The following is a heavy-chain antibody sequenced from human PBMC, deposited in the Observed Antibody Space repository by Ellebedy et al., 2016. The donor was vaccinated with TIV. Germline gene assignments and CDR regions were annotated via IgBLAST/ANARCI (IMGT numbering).Heavy chain of an antibody. CDR1: GDPMNNHF. CDR3: ARDASRGHDY. J-gene: IGHJ4*02. Sequence: MPGGSLRLSCSVSGDPMNNHFWTWIRQPPGKGLEWVGYIYYNGGTNYNPSLESRATISLDASKTQFSLKVNSVTAADTAIYYCARDASRGHDYWGQGILVSVAS. CDR2: IYYNGGT. V-gene: IGHV4-59*11.